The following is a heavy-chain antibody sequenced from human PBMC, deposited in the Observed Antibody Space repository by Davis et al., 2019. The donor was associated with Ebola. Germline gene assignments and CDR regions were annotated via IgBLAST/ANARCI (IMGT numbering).Heavy chain of an antibody. Sequence: SETLSLTCAVSGGSVSSAGYSWSWIRQPPGRGLEWIGYIYHSGSTYYNTSLKSRVTISVDRSKNQFSLKLTSVTAADTAVYYCARVRNYDVLTGYPTHAFDIWGRGTMVTVSS. V-gene: IGHV4-30-2*01. CDR3: ARVRNYDVLTGYPTHAFDI. J-gene: IGHJ3*02. D-gene: IGHD3-9*01. CDR1: GGSVSSAGYS. CDR2: IYHSGST.